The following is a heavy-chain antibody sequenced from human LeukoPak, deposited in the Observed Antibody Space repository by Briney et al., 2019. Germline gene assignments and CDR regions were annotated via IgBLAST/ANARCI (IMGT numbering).Heavy chain of an antibody. D-gene: IGHD5-18*01. CDR2: IIPIFGTA. Sequence: SVKVSCKASGGTFSSYAISWVRQAPGQGLEWMGGIIPIFGTAIYAQKFQGRVTITTDESTSTAYMELSSLRSEDTAVYYCASPSPAAYSYGYFDYWGQGTLVTVSS. V-gene: IGHV1-69*05. CDR3: ASPSPAAYSYGYFDY. CDR1: GGTFSSYA. J-gene: IGHJ4*02.